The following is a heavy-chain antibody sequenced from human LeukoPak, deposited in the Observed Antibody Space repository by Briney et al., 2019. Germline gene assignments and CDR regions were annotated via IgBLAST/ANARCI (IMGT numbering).Heavy chain of an antibody. J-gene: IGHJ4*02. Sequence: GGSLRLSCAASGFTFSSYAMSWVRQAPGKGLGWVSAISGSGGSTYYADSVKGRFTISRDNSKNTLYLQMNSLRAEDTAVYYCAKDPSLGGYYFDYWGQGTLVTVSS. CDR2: ISGSGGST. V-gene: IGHV3-23*01. CDR1: GFTFSSYA. D-gene: IGHD3-16*01. CDR3: AKDPSLGGYYFDY.